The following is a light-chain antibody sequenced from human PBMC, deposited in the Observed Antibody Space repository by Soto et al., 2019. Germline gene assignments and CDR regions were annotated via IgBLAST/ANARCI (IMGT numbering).Light chain of an antibody. Sequence: EIVLTQSPGPLSLSPGERATLSCRASQSVSSNLAWYQQKPGQAPSLLIYGAFTRATGIPARFSGTGSGTEFTLTISSLQSEDVALYYCQQYNDWPLTLGQGTKVDIK. V-gene: IGKV3-15*01. CDR2: GAF. CDR1: QSVSSN. J-gene: IGKJ1*01. CDR3: QQYNDWPLT.